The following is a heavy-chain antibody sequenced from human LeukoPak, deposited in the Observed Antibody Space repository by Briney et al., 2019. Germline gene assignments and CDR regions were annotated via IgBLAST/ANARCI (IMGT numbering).Heavy chain of an antibody. CDR3: ARETYYYDSSGYGGYGMDV. J-gene: IGHJ6*02. CDR2: ISGSGGCT. V-gene: IGHV3-23*01. D-gene: IGHD3-22*01. Sequence: GGSLRLSCAASGFTFSSYAMSWVRQAPGKGLEWVSAISGSGGCTYYADSVKGRFTISRDNSKNTLYLQMNSLRAEDTAVYYCARETYYYDSSGYGGYGMDVWGQGTTVTVSS. CDR1: GFTFSSYA.